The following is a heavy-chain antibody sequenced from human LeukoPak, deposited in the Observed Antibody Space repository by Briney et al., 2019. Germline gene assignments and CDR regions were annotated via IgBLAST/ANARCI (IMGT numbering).Heavy chain of an antibody. V-gene: IGHV3-48*01. Sequence: PGGSLRLSCAPSQFPPSRYSINWVREAPGKGVEWVSYISSSGSAIYSVDSVKGGFTVSRDNAKNALFLQRNSPRAEDTAVYYCVRVKGSYFDYWGQGALVTVSS. CDR2: ISSSGSAI. CDR1: QFPPSRYS. CDR3: VRVKGSYFDY. D-gene: IGHD2-15*01. J-gene: IGHJ4*02.